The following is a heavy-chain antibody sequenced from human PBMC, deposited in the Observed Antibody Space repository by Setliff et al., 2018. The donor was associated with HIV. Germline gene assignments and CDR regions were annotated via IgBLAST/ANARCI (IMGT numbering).Heavy chain of an antibody. J-gene: IGHJ4*02. CDR3: ARSGCTSCPMGY. CDR2: IYSSGST. V-gene: IGHV4-59*10. D-gene: IGHD2-2*01. CDR1: GGSFSDYY. Sequence: SETLSLTCAVYGGSFSDYYWSWIRQSPGKGLEWIGRIYSSGSTNYNPSLESRVTMSVDTSKNQFSLNLRSLTAADTAVYYCARSGCTSCPMGYWGQGTPVTVSS.